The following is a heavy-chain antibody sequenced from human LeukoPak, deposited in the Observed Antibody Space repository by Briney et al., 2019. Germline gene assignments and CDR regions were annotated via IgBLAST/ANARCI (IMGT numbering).Heavy chain of an antibody. V-gene: IGHV1-2*02. J-gene: IGHJ2*01. CDR2: INPNSGVT. CDR3: ASGCSRYSSGWVWHGYFDL. CDR1: GYTFPDYY. Sequence: ASLKVSCKASGYTFPDYYIHWVRQAPGQRLEWMGWINPNSGVTNYAQKFQGRVTMTRDTSISTAYMALSRLRSDDTAVYYCASGCSRYSSGWVWHGYFDLWGRGTLVTVSS. D-gene: IGHD6-19*01.